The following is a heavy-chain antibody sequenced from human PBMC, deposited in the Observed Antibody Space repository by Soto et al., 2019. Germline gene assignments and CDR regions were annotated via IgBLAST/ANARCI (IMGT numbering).Heavy chain of an antibody. CDR3: ARDNWSEGYY. V-gene: IGHV3-48*01. CDR2: MSSSSSTI. D-gene: IGHD1-20*01. J-gene: IGHJ4*02. CDR1: GFTFSSYS. Sequence: EVQLVESGGGLVQPGGSLRLSCAASGFTFSSYSMNWVRQAPGKGLEWVSYMSSSSSTIYYSDSVKGRFTISRDNAKNSLYLQMNSLRAEDTAVYYCARDNWSEGYYWGQGTLVTVSS.